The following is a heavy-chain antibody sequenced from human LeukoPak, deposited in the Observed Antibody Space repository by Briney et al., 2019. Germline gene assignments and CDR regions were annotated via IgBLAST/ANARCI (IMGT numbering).Heavy chain of an antibody. Sequence: SQTLSLTCAISGDSVSSNSAAWNWIRQSPSRGLEWLGRAYYRSKWYNDYAVSVKSRITINPDTSKNQFSLQLNSVTPEDTAVYYCARVLEQQLVPNWFDPWGQGTLVTVSS. CDR2: AYYRSKWYN. CDR1: GDSVSSNSAA. V-gene: IGHV6-1*01. J-gene: IGHJ5*02. CDR3: ARVLEQQLVPNWFDP. D-gene: IGHD6-13*01.